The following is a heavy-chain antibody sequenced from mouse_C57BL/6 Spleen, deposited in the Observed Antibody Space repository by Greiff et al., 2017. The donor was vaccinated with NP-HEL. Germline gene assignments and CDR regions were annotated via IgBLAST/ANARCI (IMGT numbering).Heavy chain of an antibody. J-gene: IGHJ4*01. D-gene: IGHD1-1*01. V-gene: IGHV1-39*01. Sequence: EVKLMESGPELVKPGASVKISCKASGYSFTDYNMNWVKQSNGKSLEWIGVINPNYGTTSYNQKFKGKATLTVDQSSSTAYMQLNSLTSEDSAVYYCARSPLLLRDYYAMDYWGQGTSVTVSS. CDR2: INPNYGTT. CDR1: GYSFTDYN. CDR3: ARSPLLLRDYYAMDY.